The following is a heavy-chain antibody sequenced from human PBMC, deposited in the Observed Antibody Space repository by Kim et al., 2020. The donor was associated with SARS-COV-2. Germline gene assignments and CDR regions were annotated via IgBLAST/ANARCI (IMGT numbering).Heavy chain of an antibody. V-gene: IGHV3-53*01. J-gene: IGHJ4*02. Sequence: STYYADSVKGRFTISRDNSKNTLYLQMNSLRAEDTAVYYCAREGGILWWNWGQGTLVTVSS. D-gene: IGHD2-21*01. CDR3: AREGGILWWN. CDR2: ST.